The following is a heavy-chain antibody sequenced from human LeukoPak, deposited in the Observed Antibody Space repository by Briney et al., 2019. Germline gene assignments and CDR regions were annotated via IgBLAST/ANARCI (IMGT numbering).Heavy chain of an antibody. D-gene: IGHD3-3*01. V-gene: IGHV3-21*01. CDR3: ARDRDDSYYMDV. J-gene: IGHJ6*03. CDR2: ISSSSSYI. CDR1: GFTFSSYS. Sequence: GGSLGLSCAASGFTFSSYSMNWVRQAPGKGLEWVSSISSSSSYIYYADSVKGRFTISRDNAKNSLYLQMNSLRAEDTAVYYCARDRDDSYYMDVWGKGTTVTVSS.